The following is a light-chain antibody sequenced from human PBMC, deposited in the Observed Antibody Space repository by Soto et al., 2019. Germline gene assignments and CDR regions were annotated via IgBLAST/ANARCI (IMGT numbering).Light chain of an antibody. CDR2: EVN. J-gene: IGLJ1*01. V-gene: IGLV2-14*01. CDR3: SSFASTHNYG. CDR1: SSDVAFYNH. Sequence: QSALTQPASVSGSPGQSITISCTGTSSDVAFYNHVSWYQQHPGKAPKLLIYEVNNRHSGVSHRFSGSKSGNKAYLTISGLQAEEEAEYYCSSFASTHNYGFGTGTKLPVL.